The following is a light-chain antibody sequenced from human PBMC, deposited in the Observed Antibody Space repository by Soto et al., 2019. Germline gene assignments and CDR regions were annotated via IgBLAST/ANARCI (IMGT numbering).Light chain of an antibody. Sequence: EIMLTQSPGTLSLSPGERATLSCRASQSVSSSYLAWYQQKPGQAPRLLIYGASSRATGIPDRFSGSGSGTDFTLTISRLEPEDFAVYYCQQSGSSPLTFGGGTKVEIK. V-gene: IGKV3-20*01. CDR1: QSVSSSY. CDR3: QQSGSSPLT. J-gene: IGKJ4*01. CDR2: GAS.